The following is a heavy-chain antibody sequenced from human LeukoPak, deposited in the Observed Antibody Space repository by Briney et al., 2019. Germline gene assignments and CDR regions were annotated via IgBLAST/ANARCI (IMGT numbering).Heavy chain of an antibody. J-gene: IGHJ5*02. CDR1: GGSISSYY. CDR3: ARVPPVRRSGDWFDP. CDR2: IYTSGRT. Sequence: SETLSLTCTVSGGSISSYYWSWIRQPAGKGLEWIGRIYTSGRTNYNPSLKSRVTMSVDTSKNQFSLKLSSVTAADTAVYYCARVPPVRRSGDWFDPWGQGTLVTVSS. D-gene: IGHD3-10*01. V-gene: IGHV4-4*07.